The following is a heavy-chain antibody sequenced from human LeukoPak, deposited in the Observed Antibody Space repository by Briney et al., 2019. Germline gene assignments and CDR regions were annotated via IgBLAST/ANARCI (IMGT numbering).Heavy chain of an antibody. CDR2: IYYSGST. V-gene: IGHV4-39*01. CDR3: ARHTSKLRFLEWLPSGWFDP. Sequence: SETLSLTCTVSGGSISSSSYYWGWIRQPPGKGLEWIGSIYYSGSTYYNPSLKSRVTISVDTSKNQFSLKLSSVTAADTAVYYCARHTSKLRFLEWLPSGWFDPWGQGTLVTVSS. D-gene: IGHD3-3*01. CDR1: GGSISSSSYY. J-gene: IGHJ5*02.